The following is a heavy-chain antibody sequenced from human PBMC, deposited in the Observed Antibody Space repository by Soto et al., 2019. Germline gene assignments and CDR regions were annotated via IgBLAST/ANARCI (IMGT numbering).Heavy chain of an antibody. CDR2: IYCSGST. CDR1: GGSISSSSYY. J-gene: IGHJ4*02. Sequence: SETLSLTCTVSGGSISSSSYYWGWIRQPPGKGLEWIGSIYCSGSTYYNPSLKSRVTISVDTSKNQFSLKLSSVTAADTAVYYCARPPYFDYWGQGTLVTVSS. CDR3: ARPPYFDY. V-gene: IGHV4-39*01.